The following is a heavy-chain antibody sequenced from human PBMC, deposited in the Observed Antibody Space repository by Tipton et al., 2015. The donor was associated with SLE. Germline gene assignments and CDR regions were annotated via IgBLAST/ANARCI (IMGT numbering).Heavy chain of an antibody. CDR1: GYTFTGYH. CDR2: ISAYNGNT. D-gene: IGHD3-3*01. Sequence: QLVQSGAEVKKPGASVKVSCKASGYTFTGYHMHWVRQAPGQGLEWMGWISAYNGNTNYAQKLQGRVTMTTDTSTSTAYMELRSLISDGTAVDYCARDYYDFWSGYFGYYYYGMDVWGQGTTVTVSS. CDR3: ARDYYDFWSGYFGYYYYGMDV. V-gene: IGHV1-18*01. J-gene: IGHJ6*02.